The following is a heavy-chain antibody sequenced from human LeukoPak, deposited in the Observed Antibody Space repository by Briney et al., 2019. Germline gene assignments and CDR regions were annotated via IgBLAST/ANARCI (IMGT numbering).Heavy chain of an antibody. Sequence: ASVKVSCKASGYTFTNYYIHWVRQAPGQGLEWMGWISAYNGNTNYAQKLQGRVTMTTDTSTSTAYMELRSLRSDDTAVYYCATTSITMIVVARPSDAFDIWGQGTMVTVSS. V-gene: IGHV1-18*04. D-gene: IGHD3-22*01. CDR2: ISAYNGNT. J-gene: IGHJ3*02. CDR1: GYTFTNYY. CDR3: ATTSITMIVVARPSDAFDI.